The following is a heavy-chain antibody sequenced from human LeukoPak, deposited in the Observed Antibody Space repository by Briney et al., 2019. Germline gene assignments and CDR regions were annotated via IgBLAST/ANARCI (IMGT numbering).Heavy chain of an antibody. V-gene: IGHV3-33*01. Sequence: GRSLRLSCAASGFTFSNFGMHWVRQAPGKGLEWVAVIWYDGSNTYYADSVKGRFTISRDNSKNTLYLQMRSLTVEDTAVYYCARDPPIFGVAYYFDYWGQGTLVTVSS. CDR3: ARDPPIFGVAYYFDY. CDR1: GFTFSNFG. J-gene: IGHJ4*02. D-gene: IGHD3-3*01. CDR2: IWYDGSNT.